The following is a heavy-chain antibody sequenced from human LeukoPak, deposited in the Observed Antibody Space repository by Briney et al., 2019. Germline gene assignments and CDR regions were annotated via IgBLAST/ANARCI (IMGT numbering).Heavy chain of an antibody. Sequence: SGGSLRLSCAASGFTLSSYWMSWVRQAPGKGREWVANIKQDGSEKYYVDSVKGRFAISRDNAKNSLYLQMNSPRAEDTAVYYCGRDGIVGATTVAYWGQGTLVTVSS. CDR3: GRDGIVGATTVAY. CDR1: GFTLSSYW. V-gene: IGHV3-7*01. CDR2: IKQDGSEK. D-gene: IGHD1-26*01. J-gene: IGHJ4*02.